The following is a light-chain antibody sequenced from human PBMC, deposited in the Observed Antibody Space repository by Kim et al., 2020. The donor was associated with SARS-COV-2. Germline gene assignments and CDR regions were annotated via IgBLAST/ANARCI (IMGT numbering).Light chain of an antibody. CDR1: QSLVYSDGNIY. V-gene: IGKV2-30*01. J-gene: IGKJ3*01. Sequence: PASISCRSIQSLVYSDGNIYLNWFHQRPGQSPRRLIYRVSNRDSGVPDRFSGSGSGTDFTLQISRVEAEDVGVYYCMHGTHWPFTFGPGTKVDIK. CDR2: RVS. CDR3: MHGTHWPFT.